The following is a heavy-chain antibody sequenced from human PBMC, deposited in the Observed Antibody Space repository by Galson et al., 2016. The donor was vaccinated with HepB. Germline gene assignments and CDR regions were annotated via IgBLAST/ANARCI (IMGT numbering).Heavy chain of an antibody. CDR2: ISYDGSNK. J-gene: IGHJ4*02. CDR3: AKVGDNERGQAIDY. V-gene: IGHV3-30*18. Sequence: SLRLSCAASGLTFSTYGMHWVRQAPGKGLEWVAVISYDGSNKYYADSVKGRFTISRDNSKNTLYLQMNSLRAEDTAVYYCAKVGDNERGQAIDYWGQGTLVTVSS. D-gene: IGHD3-16*01. CDR1: GLTFSTYG.